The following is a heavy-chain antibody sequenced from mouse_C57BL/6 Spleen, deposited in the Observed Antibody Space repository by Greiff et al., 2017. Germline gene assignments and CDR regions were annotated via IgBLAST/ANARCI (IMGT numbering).Heavy chain of an antibody. V-gene: IGHV2-9-1*01. J-gene: IGHJ4*01. Sequence: QVQLQQSGPGLVAPSPSLSITCTVSGFSLTSYAISWVRQPPGKGLEWLGVIWPGGGTNYNSALKSRLSISKDNSKSHVFLKMNSLQTDDTARYYCARKGDSSGYYAMDYWGQGTSVTVSS. D-gene: IGHD3-2*02. CDR2: IWPGGGT. CDR1: GFSLTSYA. CDR3: ARKGDSSGYYAMDY.